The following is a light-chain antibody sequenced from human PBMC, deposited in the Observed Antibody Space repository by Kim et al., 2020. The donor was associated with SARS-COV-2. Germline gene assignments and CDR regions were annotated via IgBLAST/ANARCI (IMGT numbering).Light chain of an antibody. CDR3: QQFGSPPWT. CDR2: GAS. J-gene: IGKJ1*01. CDR1: QSVSFNY. Sequence: EIVLTQSPGTLSLSPGERVTLSCRASQSVSFNYLAWYVQKPGQPPRLLMYGASNRATGIPDRFSGSGSGTDFTLTISRLEPEDFAVYYCQQFGSPPWTFGQGTKVDIK. V-gene: IGKV3-20*01.